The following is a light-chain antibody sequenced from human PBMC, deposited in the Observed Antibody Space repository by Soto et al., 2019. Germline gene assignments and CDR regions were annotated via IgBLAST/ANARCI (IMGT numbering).Light chain of an antibody. Sequence: EIVMTQSPATLSVSPGERATLSCRASQSVSSNLAWYQQKPGQAPRLLISGASTRATGIPARFSGSGSGTEFTLTISSLQSEDFAVYYCQQYNDWAPLTCGGGNKVEIK. CDR1: QSVSSN. CDR2: GAS. V-gene: IGKV3D-15*01. CDR3: QQYNDWAPLT. J-gene: IGKJ4*01.